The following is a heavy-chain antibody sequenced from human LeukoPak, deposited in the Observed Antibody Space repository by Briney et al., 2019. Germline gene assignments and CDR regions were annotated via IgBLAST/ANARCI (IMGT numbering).Heavy chain of an antibody. CDR1: GFTFSSYG. Sequence: GGSLRLSCAGTGFTFSSYGMHWVRQAPGKGLEWVAFIRYDGSNKYYADSVKGRFTISRDNSKNTLYLQMNSLRAEDTAVYYCARGTYQTSVDYWGQGTLVTVSS. CDR2: IRYDGSNK. CDR3: ARGTYQTSVDY. V-gene: IGHV3-30*02. J-gene: IGHJ4*02. D-gene: IGHD2-2*01.